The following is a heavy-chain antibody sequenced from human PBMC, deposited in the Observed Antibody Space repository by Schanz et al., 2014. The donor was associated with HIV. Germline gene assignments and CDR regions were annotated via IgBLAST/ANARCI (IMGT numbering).Heavy chain of an antibody. Sequence: EVQLVESGGGLVQPGRSLRLSCAASGFTFDDYAMHWVRQAPGKGLEWVSGISWNSVSIGYADSVKGRFTISRDNAKNSLYLQMNTLRAEDTAVYYCAREDGWFGDIYYFGLDVWGRGTTVTVSS. CDR3: AREDGWFGDIYYFGLDV. J-gene: IGHJ6*02. D-gene: IGHD3-10*01. CDR1: GFTFDDYA. CDR2: ISWNSVSI. V-gene: IGHV3-9*01.